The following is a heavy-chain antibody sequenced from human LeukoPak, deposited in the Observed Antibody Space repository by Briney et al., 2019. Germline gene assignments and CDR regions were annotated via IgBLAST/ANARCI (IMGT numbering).Heavy chain of an antibody. CDR1: GFTFSNYE. V-gene: IGHV3-48*03. CDR3: ARRNWNVGGGXXV. Sequence: RLSCXXSGFTFSNYEMMWVRQAPGKDLEWISYISYSGSATTYADSVKGRFTISRDNAKNSLYLEMNSLRADDTAVYYCARRNWNVGGGXXVWG. D-gene: IGHD1-1*01. CDR2: ISYSGSAT. J-gene: IGHJ6*01.